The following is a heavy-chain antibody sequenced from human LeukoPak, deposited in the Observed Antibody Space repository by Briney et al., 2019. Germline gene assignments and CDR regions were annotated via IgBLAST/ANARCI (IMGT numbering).Heavy chain of an antibody. D-gene: IGHD4-17*01. CDR2: ISSSGSTI. J-gene: IGHJ6*03. CDR3: ARVHIPPYGDYVRSLFRYYYYYMDV. V-gene: IGHV3-48*04. Sequence: PGGSLRLSCAASGFTVSSNYMNWVRQAPGKGLEWVSYISSSGSTIYYADSVKGRFTISRDNAKNSLYLQMNSLRAEDTAVYYCARVHIPPYGDYVRSLFRYYYYYMDVWGKGTTVTVSS. CDR1: GFTVSSNY.